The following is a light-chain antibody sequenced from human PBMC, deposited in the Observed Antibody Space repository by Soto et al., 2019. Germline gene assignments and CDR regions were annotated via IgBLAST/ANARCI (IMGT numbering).Light chain of an antibody. J-gene: IGKJ4*01. CDR1: QSISRW. Sequence: IQMTQSPSTLSASVVNRVTISCRASQSISRWLAWYQQKPGKAPKLLIYDASSLNSGVPSRFSGSQSGTEFTLTITSLLPDDFATYFCQQYSSYSLPTFGGGTKVDIK. CDR3: QQYSSYSLPT. V-gene: IGKV1-5*01. CDR2: DAS.